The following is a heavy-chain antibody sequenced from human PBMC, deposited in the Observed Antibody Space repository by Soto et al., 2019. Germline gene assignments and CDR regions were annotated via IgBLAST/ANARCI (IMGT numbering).Heavy chain of an antibody. CDR3: SRSAGATPYFDY. Sequence: PSETLSLTCTVSGGSVSSGSYYWSWIRQPPGKGLEWIGYFYYSGSTNYNPSLKSRVTISVDTSKNQFSLMLPSVTAADTAVYYCSRSAGATPYFDYWGQGTLVTVSS. V-gene: IGHV4-61*01. CDR1: GGSVSSGSYY. D-gene: IGHD1-26*01. CDR2: FYYSGST. J-gene: IGHJ4*02.